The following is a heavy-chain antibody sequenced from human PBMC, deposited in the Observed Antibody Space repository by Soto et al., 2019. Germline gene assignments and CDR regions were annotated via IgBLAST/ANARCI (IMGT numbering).Heavy chain of an antibody. D-gene: IGHD5-12*01. CDR3: AKEGAFIVATTTGDYYYYGMDV. V-gene: IGHV3-23*01. Sequence: GGSLRLSCAASGFTFSSYAMSWVRQAPGKGLEWVSAISGSGGSTYYADSVKGRFTISRDNSKNTLYLQMNSLRAEDTAVYYCAKEGAFIVATTTGDYYYYGMDVWGQGTTVTVSS. CDR1: GFTFSSYA. CDR2: ISGSGGST. J-gene: IGHJ6*02.